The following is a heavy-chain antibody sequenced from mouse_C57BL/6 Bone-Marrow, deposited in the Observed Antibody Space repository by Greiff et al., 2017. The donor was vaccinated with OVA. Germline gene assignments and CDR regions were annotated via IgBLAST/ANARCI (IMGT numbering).Heavy chain of an antibody. V-gene: IGHV1-42*01. Sequence: EVKLMESGPELVKPGASVKISCKASGYSFTGYYMNWVKQSPEKSLEWIGEINPSTGGTTYNQKFKAKATLTVDKSSSTAYMQLKSLTSEDSAVYYCARRGYSNYYYFDYWGQGTTLTVSS. D-gene: IGHD2-5*01. CDR3: ARRGYSNYYYFDY. CDR1: GYSFTGYY. J-gene: IGHJ2*01. CDR2: INPSTGGT.